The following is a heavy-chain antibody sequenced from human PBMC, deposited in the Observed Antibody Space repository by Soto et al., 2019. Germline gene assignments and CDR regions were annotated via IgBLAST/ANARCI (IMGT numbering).Heavy chain of an antibody. J-gene: IGHJ5*02. Sequence: QVQLQESGPRLMKPSETLSLTCTVSGGSINNYFWSWIRQPPGKGLEWIGYTYYSGSTNYNPSLPSRVTISVDTSKNQFSLKLSSVTASDTAVYYCARHRGCSGGSCYRWFDPWGQGTLVTVSS. V-gene: IGHV4-59*08. CDR1: GGSINNYF. CDR3: ARHRGCSGGSCYRWFDP. CDR2: TYYSGST. D-gene: IGHD2-15*01.